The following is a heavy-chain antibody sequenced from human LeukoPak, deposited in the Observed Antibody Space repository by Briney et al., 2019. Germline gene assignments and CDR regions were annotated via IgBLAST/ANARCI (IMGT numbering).Heavy chain of an antibody. V-gene: IGHV4-34*01. Sequence: SETLSLTYAVYGGSFSGYYWSWIRQPPGKGLEWIGEINHSGSTNYNPSLKSRVTISVDTSKNQFSLKLSSVTAADTAVYYCARRRPIVGAIGYWGQGTLVTVSS. CDR3: ARRRPIVGAIGY. CDR1: GGSFSGYY. J-gene: IGHJ4*02. CDR2: INHSGST. D-gene: IGHD1-26*01.